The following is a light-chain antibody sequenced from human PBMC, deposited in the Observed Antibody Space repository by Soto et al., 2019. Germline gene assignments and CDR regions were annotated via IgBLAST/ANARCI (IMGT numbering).Light chain of an antibody. CDR2: GAS. V-gene: IGKV3D-15*01. CDR3: QQFRNWPWT. J-gene: IGKJ1*01. Sequence: EIVLTQSPGTLSVSPVDRVTLSFRASQSISINLAWYQHKPGQAPRLLIHGASTRATGIPARISGSGSGTEFTLTISSLQSEDFAVYYCQQFRNWPWTFGQGTKVDI. CDR1: QSISIN.